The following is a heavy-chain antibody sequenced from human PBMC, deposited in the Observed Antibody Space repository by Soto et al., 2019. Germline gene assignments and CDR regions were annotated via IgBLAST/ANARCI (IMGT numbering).Heavy chain of an antibody. D-gene: IGHD3-3*01. CDR2: ISSSSSTI. Sequence: GGSLRLSCAASGLTFSSYSMNWVRQAPGKGLEWVSYISSSSSTIYYADSVKGRFTISRDNAKNSLYLQMNSLRAEDTAVYYCAFGVESRYYYYGMDVWGQGTTVTVSS. CDR3: AFGVESRYYYYGMDV. J-gene: IGHJ6*02. CDR1: GLTFSSYS. V-gene: IGHV3-48*01.